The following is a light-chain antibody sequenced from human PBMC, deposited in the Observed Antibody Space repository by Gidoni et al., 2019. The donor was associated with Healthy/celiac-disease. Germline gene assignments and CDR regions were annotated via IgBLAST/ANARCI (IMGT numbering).Light chain of an antibody. J-gene: IGKJ4*01. V-gene: IGKV1-33*01. CDR2: DAS. CDR1: QDTSNY. CDR3: QQYDNLPLT. Sequence: DIQKTQSPSSLSASVGDRVTITCQASQDTSNYLNWYQQKPGKAPKLLIYDASNLETGDPSRFSGSGSGTDFTFTISNLQPEDIATYYCQQYDNLPLTFGGXTKVEIK.